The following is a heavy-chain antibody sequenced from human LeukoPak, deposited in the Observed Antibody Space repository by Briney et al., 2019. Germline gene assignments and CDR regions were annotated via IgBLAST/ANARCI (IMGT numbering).Heavy chain of an antibody. CDR1: GGSISSHS. V-gene: IGHV4-4*07. CDR3: ARTVVKNWFDP. J-gene: IGHJ5*02. Sequence: SETLSLTCTVSGGSISSHSWSWIRQPAGKGLEWIGRIFTSGSTYYNPSLKSRVIMSVDTSKNQFSLKLSSVTAADTAVYYYARTVVKNWFDPWGQGTLVTVSS. D-gene: IGHD2-15*01. CDR2: IFTSGST.